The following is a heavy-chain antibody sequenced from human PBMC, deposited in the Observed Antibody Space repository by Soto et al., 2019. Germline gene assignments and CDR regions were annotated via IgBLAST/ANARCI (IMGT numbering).Heavy chain of an antibody. Sequence: QVQLVQSGAEVKKPGSSVKVSCKASGGTFSSYAISWVRQAPGQGLEWMGGITPIFGTANYAQKFQGRVTITADESTITAYMELSSLSSEATAVYYCARAIEAYSSSYYFDYWGQGTLVTVSS. V-gene: IGHV1-69*01. CDR1: GGTFSSYA. J-gene: IGHJ4*02. D-gene: IGHD6-13*01. CDR2: ITPIFGTA. CDR3: ARAIEAYSSSYYFDY.